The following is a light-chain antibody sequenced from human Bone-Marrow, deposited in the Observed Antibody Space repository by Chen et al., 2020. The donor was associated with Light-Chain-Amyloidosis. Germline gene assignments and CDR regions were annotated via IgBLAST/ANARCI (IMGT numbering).Light chain of an antibody. CDR3: SSYTVSSTWV. J-gene: IGLJ3*02. Sequence: QSALTQPASVSGSPGQSITISCTGSRSDVGGYNFVSWYQQLPGKAPKLLIYDVTNRPSGVSYRFSGSKAGNTASLTGSGLQAEDEADYYGSSYTVSSTWVFGGGTKLTVL. CDR1: RSDVGGYNF. CDR2: DVT. V-gene: IGLV2-14*03.